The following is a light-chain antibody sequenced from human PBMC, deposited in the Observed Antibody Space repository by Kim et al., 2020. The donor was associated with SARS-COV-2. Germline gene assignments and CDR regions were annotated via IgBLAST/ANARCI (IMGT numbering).Light chain of an antibody. V-gene: IGKV4-1*01. CDR3: QQYYRVPPHT. Sequence: DIVMTQSPDSLAVSLGERATINCKSSQSILYSSNNKNYLAWYQQKPGQPPKLLIYWVSTRESGVPDRFSGSGSGTDFTLTISSLQAEDVAVYYCQQYYRVPPHTFGQGTKLEI. CDR1: QSILYSSNNKNY. J-gene: IGKJ2*01. CDR2: WVS.